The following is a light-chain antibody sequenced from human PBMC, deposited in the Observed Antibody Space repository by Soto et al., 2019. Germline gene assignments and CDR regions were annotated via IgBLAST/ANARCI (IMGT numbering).Light chain of an antibody. V-gene: IGKV3-20*01. CDR3: QQYGSSPGYT. CDR1: QSVSSSY. J-gene: IGKJ2*01. Sequence: EIVLPQSPGTLSLSPGERATLSCRASQSVSSSYLAWYQQKPGQAPRLLIYGASSRATGIPDRFSGSGSGTDFTLTISRLAPEDFAVYYCQQYGSSPGYTFGQGTKLEIK. CDR2: GAS.